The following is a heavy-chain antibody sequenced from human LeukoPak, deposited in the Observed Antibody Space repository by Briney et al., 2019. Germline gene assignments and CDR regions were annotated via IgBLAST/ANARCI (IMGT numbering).Heavy chain of an antibody. J-gene: IGHJ4*02. V-gene: IGHV4-39*02. CDR3: VIRDQYVSADY. D-gene: IGHD3-16*01. Sequence: SETLSLTCTVSGDSIGNSNYFWDWIRQPPGKGLEWIGPIYYTWTTYYNLSLKSRVTISVDTSKNHFSLKLTPLTAADTAVYSCVIRDQYVSADYWGQGTLVTVSS. CDR2: IYYTWTT. CDR1: GDSIGNSNYF.